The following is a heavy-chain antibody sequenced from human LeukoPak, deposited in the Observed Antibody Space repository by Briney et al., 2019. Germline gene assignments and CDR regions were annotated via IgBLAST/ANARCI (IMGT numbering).Heavy chain of an antibody. CDR3: ATDSGGSPFDY. CDR2: IWSDGRTK. CDR1: GFTFSSYS. D-gene: IGHD4-23*01. J-gene: IGHJ4*02. Sequence: GGSLRLSCAASGFTFSSYSMNWVRQAPGEGLEWVAVIWSDGRTKDYADSVKGRFTISRDNSENTLYLQMNSLRAEDTAVYYCATDSGGSPFDYWGQGTLVTVSS. V-gene: IGHV3-33*08.